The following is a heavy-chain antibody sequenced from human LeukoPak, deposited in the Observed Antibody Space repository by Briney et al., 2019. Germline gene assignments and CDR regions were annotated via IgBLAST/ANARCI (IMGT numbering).Heavy chain of an antibody. J-gene: IGHJ4*02. CDR3: ARDRAWNYFDY. D-gene: IGHD3-3*01. V-gene: IGHV3-11*06. CDR1: GFTFSDYY. CDR2: ISSSSSYT. Sequence: PGGSLRPSCAASGFTFSDYYMSWIRQAPGKGLEWVSYISSSSSYTNYADSVKGRFTTSRDNSKNTLYLQMDSLRAEDTAVYYCARDRAWNYFDYWGQGTLVTVSS.